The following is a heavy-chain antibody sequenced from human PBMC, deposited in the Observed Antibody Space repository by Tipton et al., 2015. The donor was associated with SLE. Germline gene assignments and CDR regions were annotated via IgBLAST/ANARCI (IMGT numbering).Heavy chain of an antibody. CDR3: ARNLEFTGDFDY. CDR1: GASISTEGYS. Sequence: TLSLTCVVSGASISTEGYSWSWIRQPPGKGLEWIGYIFHTGSAYYNPSLRSRLTISLDRSNNQFSLKVNSMTAADTAVYHCARNLEFTGDFDYWGQGTPVTVSS. J-gene: IGHJ4*02. CDR2: IFHTGSA. V-gene: IGHV4-30-2*01. D-gene: IGHD1-1*01.